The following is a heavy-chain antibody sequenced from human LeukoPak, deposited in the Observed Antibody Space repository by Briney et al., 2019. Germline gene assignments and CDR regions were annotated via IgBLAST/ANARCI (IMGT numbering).Heavy chain of an antibody. Sequence: SGRSLRLSCAASGFSFSSYAMHWVRQAPGKGLEWVAVISYDGSNKYYADSVKGRFTISRDNPKNTLYLQMNSLRAEDTAVYYCARGVSMAQPHIDYWGQGTLVTVSS. D-gene: IGHD2/OR15-2a*01. CDR1: GFSFSSYA. CDR2: ISYDGSNK. J-gene: IGHJ4*02. V-gene: IGHV3-30-3*01. CDR3: ARGVSMAQPHIDY.